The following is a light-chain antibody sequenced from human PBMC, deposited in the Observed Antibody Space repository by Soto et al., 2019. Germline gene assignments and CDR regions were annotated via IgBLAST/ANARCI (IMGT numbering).Light chain of an antibody. Sequence: IQMTQSPSTLSASVGDRVTITCRASQTISTWLAWYQAKPGTAPKLLIYKASNLGSGVPSRFSGSGSGTEFTLTITSLQPDDFATYYCQQYNTYWT. J-gene: IGKJ1*01. CDR2: KAS. CDR3: QQYNTYWT. V-gene: IGKV1-5*03. CDR1: QTISTW.